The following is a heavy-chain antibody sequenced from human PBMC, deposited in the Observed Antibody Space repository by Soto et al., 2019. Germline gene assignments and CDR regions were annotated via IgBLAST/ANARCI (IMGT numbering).Heavy chain of an antibody. V-gene: IGHV3-21*01. CDR1: GFTFSSYS. D-gene: IGHD4-17*01. CDR3: ARDRCDYGERNDAFDI. CDR2: ISSSSSYI. J-gene: IGHJ3*02. Sequence: EVQLVESGGGLVKPGGSLRLSCAASGFTFSSYSMNWVRQAPGKGLEWVSSISSSSSYIYYADSVKGRFTISRDNAKNSLYLQMNRLRAEDTAVYYCARDRCDYGERNDAFDIWGQGTMLTVSS.